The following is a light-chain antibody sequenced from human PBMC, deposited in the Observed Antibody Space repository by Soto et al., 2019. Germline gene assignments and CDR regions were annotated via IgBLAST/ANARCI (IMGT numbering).Light chain of an antibody. CDR2: WAP. CDR1: QSVLYSPNNKNY. CDR3: HQYASSPWT. Sequence: DIVMTQSPDSLALSLGERATINCKSSQSVLYSPNNKNYLAWYQQKPGQPPKLLLYWAPMRESGVPDRFSGRAPGTDFTLTISSLQAEDVAVYYCHQYASSPWTFGPGTKVEIK. V-gene: IGKV4-1*01. J-gene: IGKJ1*01.